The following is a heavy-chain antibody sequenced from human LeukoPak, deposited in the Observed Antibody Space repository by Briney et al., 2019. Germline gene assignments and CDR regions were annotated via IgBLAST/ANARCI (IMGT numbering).Heavy chain of an antibody. D-gene: IGHD3-10*02. CDR3: AELGITMIGGV. V-gene: IGHV3-48*04. J-gene: IGHJ6*04. CDR2: ISSGINII. CDR1: GFTLSNYN. Sequence: GGSLRLSCAASGFTLSNYNMNWVRQAPGKGLEWVSHISSGINIIYYADSVKGRFTISRDNAKNSLYLQMNSLRAEDTAVYYCAELGITMIGGVWGKGTTVTISS.